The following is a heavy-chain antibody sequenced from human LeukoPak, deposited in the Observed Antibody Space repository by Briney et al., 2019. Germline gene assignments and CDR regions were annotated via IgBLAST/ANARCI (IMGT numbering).Heavy chain of an antibody. Sequence: GGSLRLSCAASGFTFSSYAMHWVRQAPGKGLEWVAVISYDGSNKYYADSVKGRFTISRDNSKNTLYLQMNSLRAEDTAVYYCARGAVAGHFGYWGQGTLVTVSS. CDR2: ISYDGSNK. CDR3: ARGAVAGHFGY. J-gene: IGHJ4*02. D-gene: IGHD6-19*01. CDR1: GFTFSSYA. V-gene: IGHV3-30-3*01.